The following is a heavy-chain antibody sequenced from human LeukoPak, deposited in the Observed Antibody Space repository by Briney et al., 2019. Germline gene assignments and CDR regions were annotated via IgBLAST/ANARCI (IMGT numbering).Heavy chain of an antibody. J-gene: IGHJ4*02. CDR3: ARGLTQIPRLATGLSH. D-gene: IGHD2-21*02. V-gene: IGHV3-33*01. Sequence: GGSLRLSCAASGFSFSSYAMHWVRQAPGKGLEWVAVIWYDGGNKYYADSVKGRFTISRDNSKNTLYLEMNSLRAEDTAVYYCARGLTQIPRLATGLSHWGQGTLVTVSS. CDR2: IWYDGGNK. CDR1: GFSFSSYA.